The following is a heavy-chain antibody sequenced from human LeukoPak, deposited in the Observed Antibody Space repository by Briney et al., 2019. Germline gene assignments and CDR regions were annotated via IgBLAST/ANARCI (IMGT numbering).Heavy chain of an antibody. D-gene: IGHD4-11*01. CDR3: ARDDYKNYDAFDI. CDR2: IYYSGST. CDR1: GGSISSYY. Sequence: SETLSLTCTVSGGSISSYYWSWIRQPPGKGLEWIGYIYYSGSTNYNPSLKSRVTISVDTSKNQFSLNLSSVTAADTAVYYCARDDYKNYDAFDIRGQGTTVTVSS. J-gene: IGHJ3*02. V-gene: IGHV4-59*12.